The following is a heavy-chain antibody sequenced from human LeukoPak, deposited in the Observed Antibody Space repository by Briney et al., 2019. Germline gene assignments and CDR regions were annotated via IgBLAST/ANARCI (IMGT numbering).Heavy chain of an antibody. CDR1: GFSFSGYG. CDR3: AKDPGSLEWLVPFDY. D-gene: IGHD3-3*01. Sequence: PGGSLRLSCAASGFSFSGYGMHWVRQAPGKGLEWVSAISGSGGSTYYADSVKGRFTISRDNSKNTLYLQMNSLRAEDTAVYYCAKDPGSLEWLVPFDYWGQGTLVTVSS. J-gene: IGHJ4*02. V-gene: IGHV3-23*01. CDR2: ISGSGGST.